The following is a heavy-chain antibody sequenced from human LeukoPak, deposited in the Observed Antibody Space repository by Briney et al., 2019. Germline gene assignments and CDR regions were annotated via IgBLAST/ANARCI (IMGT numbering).Heavy chain of an antibody. V-gene: IGHV4-31*03. CDR3: ARRKGGDFIDN. Sequence: SQTLSLTCTVSGGTISSGGYYWSWVRQHPGKGLEWIGYIYYSGSTYYNPSLKSRVTISVDTSKNQLSLKLSSVTAADTAVYYCARRKGGDFIDNWGQGALVTVSS. J-gene: IGHJ4*02. CDR1: GGTISSGGYY. CDR2: IYYSGST. D-gene: IGHD2-21*02.